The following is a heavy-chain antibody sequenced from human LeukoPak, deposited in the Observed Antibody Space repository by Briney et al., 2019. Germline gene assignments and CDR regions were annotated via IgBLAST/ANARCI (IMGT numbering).Heavy chain of an antibody. CDR3: AAGYSSSWYSIDY. J-gene: IGHJ4*02. D-gene: IGHD6-13*01. CDR1: GGSISSYY. Sequence: SETLSLTCTVSGGSISSYYWSWIRQPPGKGLEWIGYIYTSGSTNYNPSLKSRVTISVDTSKNQFSLKLSSVTAADTAVYYCAAGYSSSWYSIDYWGQGTLVTVSS. CDR2: IYTSGST. V-gene: IGHV4-4*09.